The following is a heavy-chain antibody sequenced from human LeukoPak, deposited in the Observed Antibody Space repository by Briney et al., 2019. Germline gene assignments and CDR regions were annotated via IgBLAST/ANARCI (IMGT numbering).Heavy chain of an antibody. Sequence: PGGSLRLSCAASGFIFSSYAMSWVRQAPGKGLEWVSTISGSAGSTYYADSVKGRFTISRDNSKNTLYLQMNSLRAEDTAVYYCAKARGEQNGGSNYWGRGTLVTVSS. CDR1: GFIFSSYA. V-gene: IGHV3-23*01. CDR2: ISGSAGST. J-gene: IGHJ4*02. D-gene: IGHD2-15*01. CDR3: AKARGEQNGGSNY.